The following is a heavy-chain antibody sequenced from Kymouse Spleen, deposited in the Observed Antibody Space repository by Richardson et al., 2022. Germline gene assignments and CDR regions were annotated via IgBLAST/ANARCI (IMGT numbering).Heavy chain of an antibody. CDR2: ISWNSGSI. CDR3: AKGGYYGSGSYDHYYYYGMDV. V-gene: IGHV3-9*01. D-gene: IGHD3-10*01. CDR1: GFTFDDYA. Sequence: EVQLVESGGGLVQPGRSLRLSCAASGFTFDDYAMHWVRQAPGKGLEWVSGISWNSGSIGYADSVKGRFTISRDNAKNSLYLQMNSLRAEDTALYYCAKGGYYGSGSYDHYYYYGMDVWGQGTTVTVSS. J-gene: IGHJ6*02.